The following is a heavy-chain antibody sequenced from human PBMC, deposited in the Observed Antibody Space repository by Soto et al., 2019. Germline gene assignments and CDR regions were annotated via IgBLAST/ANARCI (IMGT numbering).Heavy chain of an antibody. CDR2: ILSSSGVI. J-gene: IGHJ3*02. D-gene: IGHD3-22*01. Sequence: GGSLRLSCAASGFTFGSYSMNWVRQAPGKGLEWVSFILSSSGVIYYADSVKGRFTISRDNAKNSLYLQMNSLRAEDTAVYYCAKHLNYYDSSGSAFDIWGQGTMVTVSS. V-gene: IGHV3-48*01. CDR1: GFTFGSYS. CDR3: AKHLNYYDSSGSAFDI.